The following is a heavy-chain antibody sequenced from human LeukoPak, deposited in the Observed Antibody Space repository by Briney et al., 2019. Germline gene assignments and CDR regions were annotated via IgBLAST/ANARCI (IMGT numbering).Heavy chain of an antibody. CDR2: ISGSGGST. CDR3: AKDLCATIFGVARSGWFDP. CDR1: GFTFSSYA. D-gene: IGHD3-3*01. Sequence: PGGSLRLSCVASGFTFSSYAMSWVRQAPGKGLEWVSAISGSGGSTYYADSVKGRFTISRDNSKNTLYLQMNSLRAEDTAVYYCAKDLCATIFGVARSGWFDPRGQGTLVTVSS. V-gene: IGHV3-23*01. J-gene: IGHJ5*02.